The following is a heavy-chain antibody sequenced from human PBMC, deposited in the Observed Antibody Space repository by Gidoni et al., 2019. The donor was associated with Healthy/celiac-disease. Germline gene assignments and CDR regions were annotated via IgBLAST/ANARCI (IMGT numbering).Heavy chain of an antibody. Sequence: EVQLLESGGGLVQPGGSLRLSFAASGFTFSSYALSWVRQAPGKGLEWVSAISGSGGSTYYADSVKGRFTISRDNSKNTLYLQMNSLRAEDTAVYYCAKIPRITIFGVVIYDAFDIWGQGTMVTVSS. CDR1: GFTFSSYA. V-gene: IGHV3-23*01. D-gene: IGHD3-3*01. CDR2: ISGSGGST. J-gene: IGHJ3*02. CDR3: AKIPRITIFGVVIYDAFDI.